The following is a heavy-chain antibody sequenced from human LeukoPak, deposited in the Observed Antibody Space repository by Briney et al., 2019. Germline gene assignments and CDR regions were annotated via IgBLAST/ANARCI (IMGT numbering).Heavy chain of an antibody. J-gene: IGHJ5*02. D-gene: IGHD3-22*01. Sequence: SVKVSCKASGGTFSSYAISWVRQAPGQGLEWVGGIIPIFGTANYAQKFQGRVTITADESTSTAYMELSSLRSEDTAVYYCARGGSGSRGWFDPWGQGTLVTVSS. CDR1: GGTFSSYA. CDR3: ARGGSGSRGWFDP. V-gene: IGHV1-69*13. CDR2: IIPIFGTA.